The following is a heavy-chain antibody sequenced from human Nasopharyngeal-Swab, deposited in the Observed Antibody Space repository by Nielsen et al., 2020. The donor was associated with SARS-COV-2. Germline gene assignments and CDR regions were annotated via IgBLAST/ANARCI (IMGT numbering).Heavy chain of an antibody. CDR3: ARDEDSSSWYVYFQH. J-gene: IGHJ1*01. V-gene: IGHV3-11*01. D-gene: IGHD6-13*01. Sequence: GGSLRLSCAAFGFTFSDYYMSWIRQAPGKGLEWVSYISSSGSTIYYADSVKGRFTISRDNAKNSLYLQMNSLRAEDTAVYYCARDEDSSSWYVYFQHWGQGTLVTVSS. CDR1: GFTFSDYY. CDR2: ISSSGSTI.